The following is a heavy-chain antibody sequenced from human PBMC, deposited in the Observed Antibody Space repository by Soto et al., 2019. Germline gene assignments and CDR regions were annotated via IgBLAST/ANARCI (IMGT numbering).Heavy chain of an antibody. Sequence: SETLSLTCAVYGGSFSGYYWSWIRQPPGKGLEWIGEINHSGSTNDNPALKSRVTISVDTSKNQFSLKLSSETAADTAVYYCARGGWNSSSSPGSYYFDYWGQGTLVTVSS. J-gene: IGHJ4*02. CDR2: INHSGST. CDR1: GGSFSGYY. D-gene: IGHD6-6*01. V-gene: IGHV4-34*01. CDR3: ARGGWNSSSSPGSYYFDY.